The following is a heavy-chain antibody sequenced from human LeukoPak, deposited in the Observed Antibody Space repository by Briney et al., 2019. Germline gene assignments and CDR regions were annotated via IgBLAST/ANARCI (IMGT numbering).Heavy chain of an antibody. CDR1: GYTFTSYY. CDR3: ASEALGATDY. V-gene: IGHV1-2*02. J-gene: IGHJ4*02. Sequence: QPGGSVRVSCTASGYTFTSYYMHWVRQAPGQGLEWMGWINPNSGGTNYAQKFQGRVTMTRDTSISTAYMELSRLRSDDTAVYYCASEALGATDYWGQGTLVTVSS. D-gene: IGHD1-26*01. CDR2: INPNSGGT.